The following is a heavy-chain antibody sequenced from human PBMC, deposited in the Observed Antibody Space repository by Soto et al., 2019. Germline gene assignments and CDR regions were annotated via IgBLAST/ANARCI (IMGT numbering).Heavy chain of an antibody. CDR3: ARGGLGNYYGSGSYLRWFDP. J-gene: IGHJ5*02. V-gene: IGHV4-34*01. CDR1: GGSFSGYY. CDR2: INHSGST. Sequence: SSETLSLTCAVYGGSFSGYYWSWIRQPPGKGLEWIGEINHSGSTNYNPSLKSRVTISVDTSKNQFSLKLSSVTAADTAVYYCARGGLGNYYGSGSYLRWFDPWGQGTLVTVSS. D-gene: IGHD3-10*01.